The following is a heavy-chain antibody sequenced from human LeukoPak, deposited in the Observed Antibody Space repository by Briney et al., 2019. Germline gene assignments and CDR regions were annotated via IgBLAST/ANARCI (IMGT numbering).Heavy chain of an antibody. D-gene: IGHD1-26*01. Sequence: SETLSLTCAVYGGSFSGYYWSWIRQPPGKGLEWIGEINHSGSTNYNPSLKSRVTISVDTSKNQFSLKLSSVTAADTAVYYCARDQWPSGSYYLFDYWGQGTLVTVSS. CDR3: ARDQWPSGSYYLFDY. J-gene: IGHJ4*02. V-gene: IGHV4-34*01. CDR2: INHSGST. CDR1: GGSFSGYY.